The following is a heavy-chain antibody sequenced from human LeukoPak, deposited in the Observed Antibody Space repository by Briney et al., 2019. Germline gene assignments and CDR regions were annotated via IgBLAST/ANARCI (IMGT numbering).Heavy chain of an antibody. CDR3: ARDRSCSSTSCYSGYYYYGMDV. CDR1: GFTFSSYS. J-gene: IGHJ6*02. CDR2: ISSSSSYI. D-gene: IGHD2-2*02. V-gene: IGHV3-21*01. Sequence: PGGSLRLSCAASGFTFSSYSMNWVRQAPGKGLEWVSSISSSSSYIYYADSVKGRFTISRDNAKNSLYLQMNSLRAEDTAVYYCARDRSCSSTSCYSGYYYYGMDVWGQGTRSPSP.